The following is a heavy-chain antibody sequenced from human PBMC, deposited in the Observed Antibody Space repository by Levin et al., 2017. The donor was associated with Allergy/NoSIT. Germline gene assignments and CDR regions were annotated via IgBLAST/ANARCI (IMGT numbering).Heavy chain of an antibody. CDR1: GGSISSYY. J-gene: IGHJ4*02. D-gene: IGHD6-19*01. CDR2: IFSSGST. V-gene: IGHV4-59*08. Sequence: SETLSLTCTVSGGSISSYYWSWIRQPPGKGLEWIGYIFSSGSTNYNPSLKSRVTISVDTSKSQFSLNLSSVTAADTAVYYCARHGLGGYTSGRGIDYWGQGSLVTVSS. CDR3: ARHGLGGYTSGRGIDY.